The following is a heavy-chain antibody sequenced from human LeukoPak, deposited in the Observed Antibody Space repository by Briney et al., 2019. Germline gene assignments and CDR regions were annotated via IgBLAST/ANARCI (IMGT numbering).Heavy chain of an antibody. CDR3: MRDYMGWFDP. D-gene: IGHD3-10*01. J-gene: IGHJ5*02. CDR2: INSDGSST. V-gene: IGHV3-74*01. Sequence: GGSLRLSCAGSGFPFSSDAMNWVRQAPGKGLVWVSRINSDGSSTSYADSVKGRFTISRDTASNTMHLEMNNLRIEDTAVYYCMRDYMGWFDPWGQGSLVTVSS. CDR1: GFPFSSDA.